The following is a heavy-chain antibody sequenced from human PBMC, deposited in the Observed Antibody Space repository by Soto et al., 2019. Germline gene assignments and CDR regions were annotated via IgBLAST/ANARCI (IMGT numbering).Heavy chain of an antibody. CDR2: IYPGDSDA. CDR1: GYSFTTYW. J-gene: IGHJ3*02. Sequence: GESLKIACKGSGYSFTTYWLAWVRQMPGKGLEYMGIIYPGDSDARYSPSFQGQVTISADKSISTAYLQWTSLKASDTAIYYCARSRVSTPRLEDPFDIWGQGTMVTVSS. CDR3: ARSRVSTPRLEDPFDI. V-gene: IGHV5-51*01. D-gene: IGHD5-12*01.